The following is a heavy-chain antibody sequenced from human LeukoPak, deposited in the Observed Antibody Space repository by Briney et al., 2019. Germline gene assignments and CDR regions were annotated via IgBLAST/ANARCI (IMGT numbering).Heavy chain of an antibody. J-gene: IGHJ4*02. V-gene: IGHV5-51*01. D-gene: IGHD5-24*01. CDR1: GYSFPSYW. Sequence: GESLKISCKGSGYSFPSYWIGWVRQMPGKGLEWMGIIYPGDSDTRYSTSFQGQVTISADKSISTAYLQWSSRKAADTAMYYWARATMAFDYWGQGTLVTVSS. CDR3: ARATMAFDY. CDR2: IYPGDSDT.